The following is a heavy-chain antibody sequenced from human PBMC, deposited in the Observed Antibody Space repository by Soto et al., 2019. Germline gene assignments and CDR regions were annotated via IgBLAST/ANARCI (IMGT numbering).Heavy chain of an antibody. D-gene: IGHD2-2*01. Sequence: ASVKVSCKASGYTFTSYYMHWVRQAPGQGLEWMGIINPSGGSTSYAQKFQGRVTMTRDTSTSTVYMELSSLRSEDTAVYYCARTNPVVLPAAEGHFAYWGQGNLVTVSS. CDR1: GYTFTSYY. V-gene: IGHV1-46*01. CDR3: ARTNPVVLPAAEGHFAY. J-gene: IGHJ4*02. CDR2: INPSGGST.